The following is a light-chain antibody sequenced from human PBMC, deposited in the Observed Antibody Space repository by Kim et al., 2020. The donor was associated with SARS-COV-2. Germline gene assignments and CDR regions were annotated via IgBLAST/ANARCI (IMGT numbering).Light chain of an antibody. V-gene: IGKV3-11*02. CDR3: QQRSNWRLT. J-gene: IGKJ4*01. Sequence: EIVLTQSPATLSLSPGERATLSCRASQSVSSYLAWYQQKPGQAPRLLIYDASNRATGIPARFSGSGSGRDFTLTISSLEPEDFAVYYCQQRSNWRLTFGGGTKVDIK. CDR1: QSVSSY. CDR2: DAS.